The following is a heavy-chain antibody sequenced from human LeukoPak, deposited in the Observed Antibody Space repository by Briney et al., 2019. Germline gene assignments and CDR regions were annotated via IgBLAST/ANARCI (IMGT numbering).Heavy chain of an antibody. J-gene: IGHJ5*02. CDR2: IYYSGST. D-gene: IGHD3-10*01. CDR3: AREHYYYGLGSLMWFDP. CDR1: GGSISSGDYY. V-gene: IGHV4-30-4*08. Sequence: SETLSLTCTVSGGSISSGDYYWSWIRQPPGKGLEWIGYIYYSGSTYYNPSLKSRVTISVDTSKNQFSLKLSSVTAADTAVYYCAREHYYYGLGSLMWFDPWRQGTLVTVSS.